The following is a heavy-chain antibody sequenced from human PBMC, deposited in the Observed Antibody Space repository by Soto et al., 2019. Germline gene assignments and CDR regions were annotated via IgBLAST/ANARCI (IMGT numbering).Heavy chain of an antibody. CDR2: IYWDGDK. CDR3: ALSTSFEAFNI. V-gene: IGHV2-5*02. CDR1: GFSLSTSGVG. J-gene: IGHJ3*02. Sequence: QITLKESGPTLVKPTQTLTLTCTFSGFSLSTSGVGVGWIRQPPGKALACFAVIYWDGDKRYSPSLQSRLTITKDTSKNQVVLTMTNMDPVDTGTYYCALSTSFEAFNIWGQGTLVTVSS.